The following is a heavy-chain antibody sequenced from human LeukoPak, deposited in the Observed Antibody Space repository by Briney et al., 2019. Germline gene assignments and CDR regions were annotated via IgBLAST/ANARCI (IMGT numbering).Heavy chain of an antibody. J-gene: IGHJ5*02. D-gene: IGHD1-20*01. Sequence: PSETLSLTCTVSGGSISSGDYYWSWIRQPPGKGLEWIGEINHSGSTNYNPSLKSRVTISVDTSKNQFSLKLSSVTAADTAVYYCARARDQSITGTTGFDPWGQGTLVTVSS. V-gene: IGHV4-30-4*01. CDR2: INHSGST. CDR3: ARARDQSITGTTGFDP. CDR1: GGSISSGDYY.